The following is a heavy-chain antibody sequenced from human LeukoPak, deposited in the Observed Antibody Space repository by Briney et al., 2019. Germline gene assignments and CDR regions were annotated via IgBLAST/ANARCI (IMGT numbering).Heavy chain of an antibody. CDR1: GFTVSSSY. V-gene: IGHV3-66*03. D-gene: IGHD3-10*01. CDR2: IYSNGDT. J-gene: IGHJ5*02. CDR3: AKDSMVRGVLNWFDP. Sequence: GGSLRLSCAASGFTVSSSYMSWVRQAPGKGLEWVSVIYSNGDTYYPESVKGRFTISRDNSKNTLYLQMNSLRAEDTAVYYCAKDSMVRGVLNWFDPWGQGTLVTVSS.